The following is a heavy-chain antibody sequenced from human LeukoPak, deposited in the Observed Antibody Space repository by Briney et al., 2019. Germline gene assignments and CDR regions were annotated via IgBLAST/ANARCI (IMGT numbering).Heavy chain of an antibody. V-gene: IGHV4-59*01. CDR1: GGSISSYY. Sequence: SETLSLTCTVSGGSISSYYWSWIRQPPGKGLEWIGYIYYSGSTNYNPSLKSRVTISVDTSKNQFSLKLSSVTAADTAVYYCARGDYYGSGSYYNDYYCGMDVWGQGTTVTVSS. D-gene: IGHD3-10*01. CDR2: IYYSGST. CDR3: ARGDYYGSGSYYNDYYCGMDV. J-gene: IGHJ6*02.